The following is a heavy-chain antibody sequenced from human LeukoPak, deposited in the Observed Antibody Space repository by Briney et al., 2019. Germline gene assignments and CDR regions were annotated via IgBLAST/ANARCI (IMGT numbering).Heavy chain of an antibody. V-gene: IGHV1-2*02. J-gene: IGHJ4*02. Sequence: ASVKVSCKASGYTFTGYYMHWVRQAPGQGLEWMGWINPNSGGTNYAQKFQGRVTMTRDTSISTAYMELSRLRSDDTAVYYCARRRAGITVFGVVTRGYYFDYWGQGTLVTVSS. D-gene: IGHD3-3*01. CDR1: GYTFTGYY. CDR2: INPNSGGT. CDR3: ARRRAGITVFGVVTRGYYFDY.